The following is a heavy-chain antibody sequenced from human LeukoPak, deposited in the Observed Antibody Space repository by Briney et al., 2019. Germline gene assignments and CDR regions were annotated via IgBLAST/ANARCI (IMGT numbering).Heavy chain of an antibody. CDR1: GFTFSSYS. V-gene: IGHV3-21*01. Sequence: PGGSLRLSCAASGFTFSSYSMNWVRQAPGKGLEWVSSISSSSSYIYYADSVKGRFTISRDNAKNSLYLQMNSLRAEDTAVYYCARPQRAMGAGGYYFDYWGQGTLVTVSS. CDR3: ARPQRAMGAGGYYFDY. D-gene: IGHD1-26*01. CDR2: ISSSSSYI. J-gene: IGHJ4*02.